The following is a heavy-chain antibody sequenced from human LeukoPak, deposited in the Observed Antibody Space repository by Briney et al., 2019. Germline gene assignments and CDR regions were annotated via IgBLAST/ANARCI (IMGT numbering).Heavy chain of an antibody. Sequence: PGGSLRLSCAASGFTFSNFWMSWVRQAPGKGLEWVANIKQDGFEKYYVDSVRGRFTNSRDNAKNSLSLQMNSLRAEDTAVYYCARDGCTSTTCSTLGGFSSWGQGTLVTVSS. V-gene: IGHV3-7*01. D-gene: IGHD2-2*01. CDR2: IKQDGFEK. CDR1: GFTFSNFW. CDR3: ARDGCTSTTCSTLGGFSS. J-gene: IGHJ5*02.